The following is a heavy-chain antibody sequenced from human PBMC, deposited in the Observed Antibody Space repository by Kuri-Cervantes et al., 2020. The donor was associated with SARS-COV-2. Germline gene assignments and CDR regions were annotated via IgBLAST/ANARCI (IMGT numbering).Heavy chain of an antibody. Sequence: ASVKVSCKASGYTFSDYYMHWVRQAPGQGLEWMGWINANSGATNYVQKFQGRVTMTTDTSISTAYMELSRLRSDDTAVYYCARDPLMEGWLEPFDYWGQGTLVTVSS. V-gene: IGHV1-2*02. J-gene: IGHJ4*02. D-gene: IGHD5-12*01. CDR2: INANSGAT. CDR1: GYTFSDYY. CDR3: ARDPLMEGWLEPFDY.